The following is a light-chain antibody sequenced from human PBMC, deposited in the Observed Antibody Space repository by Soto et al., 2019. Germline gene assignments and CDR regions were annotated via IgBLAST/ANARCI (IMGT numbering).Light chain of an antibody. J-gene: IGLJ1*01. V-gene: IGLV2-14*01. CDR3: SSYTSSSTRGV. Sequence: QSVLTQPASVSGSSGQSITISCTGTSSDVGGYNYVSWYQQHPGKAPKLMIYDVSNRPSGVSNRFSGSKSGNTASLTISGLQAEDEAGYYCSSYTSSSTRGVFGTGTKVTVL. CDR1: SSDVGGYNY. CDR2: DVS.